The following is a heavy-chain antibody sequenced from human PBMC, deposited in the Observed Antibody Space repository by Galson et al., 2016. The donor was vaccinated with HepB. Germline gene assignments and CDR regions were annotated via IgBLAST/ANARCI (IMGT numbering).Heavy chain of an antibody. CDR2: VYDSGST. CDR3: ASGARPLTAVMHRRRHLDC. D-gene: IGHD4-17*01. CDR1: GGSTSSYY. V-gene: IGHV4-59*01. J-gene: IGHJ4*02. Sequence: SETLSLTCTVSGGSTSSYYWSWIRQPPGKGLEWIGYVYDSGSTEYNPSLKSRVTISLDTSRTRFSLKLRSVTAADTAVYYCASGARPLTAVMHRRRHLDCWGQVTLVTVSS.